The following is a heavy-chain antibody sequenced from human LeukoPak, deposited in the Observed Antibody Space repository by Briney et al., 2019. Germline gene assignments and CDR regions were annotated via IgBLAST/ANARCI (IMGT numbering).Heavy chain of an antibody. Sequence: SGGSLRLSCAASGFTFSSYAMSWVRQAPGKGLEWVSAISGSGGSTYYADSVKGRFTISRDNSKNTLYLQMNSLRAEDTAVYYCAKDKWELRFHFTHWFDPWGQGTLVTVSS. CDR2: ISGSGGST. V-gene: IGHV3-23*01. CDR1: GFTFSSYA. J-gene: IGHJ5*02. CDR3: AKDKWELRFHFTHWFDP. D-gene: IGHD1-26*01.